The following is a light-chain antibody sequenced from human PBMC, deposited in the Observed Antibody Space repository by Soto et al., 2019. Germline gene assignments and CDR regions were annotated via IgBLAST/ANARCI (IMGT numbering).Light chain of an antibody. J-gene: IGKJ2*01. V-gene: IGKV1-33*01. Sequence: DTQMTQSPSSLSASVGDRVTISCQASQGISTSLNWYQQKSGKAPNLLMYDASSLETGVPSRFSGGGAGTDFTFTISRLQPEDVCTYYCQQYHNLPYTFGQGTKLEIK. CDR1: QGISTS. CDR2: DAS. CDR3: QQYHNLPYT.